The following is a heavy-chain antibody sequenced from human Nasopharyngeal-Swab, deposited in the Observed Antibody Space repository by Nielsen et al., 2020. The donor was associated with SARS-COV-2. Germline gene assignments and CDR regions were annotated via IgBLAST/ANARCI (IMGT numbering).Heavy chain of an antibody. V-gene: IGHV3-49*04. Sequence: GGSLRLSCTASGFTFGDYAMSWVRQAPGKGLEWVGFIRSKAYGGTTEYAASAKGRFTISRDDSKSIAYLQMNSLKTEDTAVYYCTRERGYSYGRYYFDYWGQGTLVTVSS. CDR2: IRSKAYGGTT. CDR1: GFTFGDYA. CDR3: TRERGYSYGRYYFDY. D-gene: IGHD5-18*01. J-gene: IGHJ4*02.